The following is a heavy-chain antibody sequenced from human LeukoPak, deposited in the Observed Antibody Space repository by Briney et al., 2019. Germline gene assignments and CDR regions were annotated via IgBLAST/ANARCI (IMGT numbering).Heavy chain of an antibody. Sequence: PGGSLRLSCAASGFSFSYYGMNWVRQAPGKGLEWISYISLSSSSIYYADSVKGRFTISRDNAKNSLYLHMNSLRAEDTAVYYCAREPDYTSSWGALDIWGQGTMVTVSS. CDR2: ISLSSSSI. CDR1: GFSFSYYG. D-gene: IGHD6-13*01. J-gene: IGHJ3*02. CDR3: AREPDYTSSWGALDI. V-gene: IGHV3-48*01.